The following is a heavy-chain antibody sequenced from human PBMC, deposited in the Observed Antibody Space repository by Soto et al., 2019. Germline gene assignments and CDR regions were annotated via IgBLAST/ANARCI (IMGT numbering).Heavy chain of an antibody. D-gene: IGHD3-3*01. CDR3: ARDPITIFGVVTPYSFVH. Sequence: PGGSLRLSCAASGFTFSIYAMHWVRQAPGKXLEWVAVISYDGIKKYYADSVKGRFTISRDNSKNTLYLQMNSLRAEDTAVYYCARDPITIFGVVTPYSFVHWGQGTLVTVSS. CDR1: GFTFSIYA. CDR2: ISYDGIKK. V-gene: IGHV3-30-3*01. J-gene: IGHJ4*02.